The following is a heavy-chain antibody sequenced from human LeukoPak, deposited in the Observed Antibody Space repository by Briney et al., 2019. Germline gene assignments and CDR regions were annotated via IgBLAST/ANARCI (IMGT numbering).Heavy chain of an antibody. CDR2: IFYSGTT. J-gene: IGHJ5*02. CDR1: GGSISSYY. D-gene: IGHD2-15*01. CDR3: AGVVVAENWFDP. V-gene: IGHV4-59*01. Sequence: PETLSLTCTVSGGSISSYYWNWIRQPPGKGLEWIGNIFYSGTTDYNPSLKSRVTISVDTSKNQFSLKLSSVTAADTAVYYCAGVVVAENWFDPWGQGTLVTVSS.